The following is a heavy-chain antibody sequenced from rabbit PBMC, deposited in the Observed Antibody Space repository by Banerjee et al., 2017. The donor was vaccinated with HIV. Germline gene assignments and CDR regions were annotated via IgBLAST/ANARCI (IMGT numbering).Heavy chain of an antibody. J-gene: IGHJ4*01. CDR1: GFSFSGGSW. V-gene: IGHV1S40*01. D-gene: IGHD2-1*01. CDR2: IDAGSSGST. CDR3: ARDWADDSNL. Sequence: QSLEESGGDLVKPGASLTLTCTASGFSFSGGSWMSWVRQAPEKGLEWIAFIDAGSSGSTYYASWAKGRFTISKTSSTTVTLQMTSLTAADTATYFCARDWADDSNLWGPGTLVTVS.